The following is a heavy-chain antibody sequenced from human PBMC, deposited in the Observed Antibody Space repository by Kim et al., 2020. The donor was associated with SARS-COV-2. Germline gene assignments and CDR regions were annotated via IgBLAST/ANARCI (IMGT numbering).Heavy chain of an antibody. D-gene: IGHD1-26*01. V-gene: IGHV3-15*01. CDR3: TTAGGSYRY. J-gene: IGHJ4*02. Sequence: GTTDYAAPVKGRFTISRDDSKNTLYLQMNSLKTEDTAVYYCTTAGGSYRYWGQGTLVTVSS. CDR2: GTT.